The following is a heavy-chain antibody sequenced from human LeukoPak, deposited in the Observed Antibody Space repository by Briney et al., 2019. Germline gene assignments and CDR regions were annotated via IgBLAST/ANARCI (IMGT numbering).Heavy chain of an antibody. D-gene: IGHD3-22*01. CDR1: GYSFTGKW. CDR2: INPGDSDT. Sequence: GESLKISCKGSGYSFTGKWIAWVRQMPGKGLEWMGIINPGDSDTKYSPSCQGQITISADKSINAAYLQWSSLKDSDTAIYYCARRRGWDFDSSGYYFDYWGQGTLVTVSS. CDR3: ARRRGWDFDSSGYYFDY. J-gene: IGHJ4*02. V-gene: IGHV5-51*01.